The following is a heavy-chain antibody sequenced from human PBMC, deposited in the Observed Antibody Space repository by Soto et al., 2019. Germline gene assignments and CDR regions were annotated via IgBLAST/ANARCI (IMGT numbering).Heavy chain of an antibody. CDR3: AKDIVVVPAAIRATFVTNYYYGMDV. J-gene: IGHJ6*02. Sequence: GSLRLSCAASGFTFSSYGMHWVRQAPGKGLEWVAVISYDGSNKYYADSVKGRFTISRDNSKNTLYLQMNSLRAEDTAVYYCAKDIVVVPAAIRATFVTNYYYGMDVWGQGTTVTVSS. V-gene: IGHV3-30*18. D-gene: IGHD2-2*02. CDR1: GFTFSSYG. CDR2: ISYDGSNK.